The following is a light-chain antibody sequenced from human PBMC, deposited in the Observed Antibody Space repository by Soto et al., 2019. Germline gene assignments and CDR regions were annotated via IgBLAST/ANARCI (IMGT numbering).Light chain of an antibody. CDR3: AAWDARLTNVL. J-gene: IGLJ2*01. CDR2: GNN. V-gene: IGLV1-44*01. CDR1: GSSIGTNT. Sequence: QSVLTQPPSASGTPGQRVTISCSGSGSSIGTNTVNWYRQLPGTAPKLLIYGNNQRPSGVPDRFSGFKSGTSASLAISGLQSEDEDEYYCAAWDARLTNVLFGGGPKVTV.